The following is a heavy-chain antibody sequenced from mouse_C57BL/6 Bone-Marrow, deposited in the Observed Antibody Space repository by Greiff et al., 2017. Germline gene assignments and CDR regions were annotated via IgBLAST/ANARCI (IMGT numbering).Heavy chain of an antibody. CDR2: IRNKANGYTT. CDR3: ASNYLFAY. V-gene: IGHV7-3*01. D-gene: IGHD5-5*01. CDR1: GFTFTDYY. Sequence: EVQLQESGGGLVQPGGSLSLSCAASGFTFTDYYMSWVRQPPGKALEWLGFIRNKANGYTTEYSASVKGRFTISRDNSQSILYLQMNALRAEDSATYYCASNYLFAYWGQGTLVTVSA. J-gene: IGHJ3*01.